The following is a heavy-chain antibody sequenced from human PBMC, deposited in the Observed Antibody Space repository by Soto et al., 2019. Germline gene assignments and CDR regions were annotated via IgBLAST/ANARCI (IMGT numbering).Heavy chain of an antibody. J-gene: IGHJ3*02. CDR3: ARVGYYYASSGHYSHDAFDI. V-gene: IGHV4-31*03. D-gene: IGHD3-22*01. Sequence: SETLSLTCTVSGGSISSGGYYWSWIRQHPGKGLEGIGYIYYRGSTYYNPSLKSRVTISVDTAKNQFSLKLSSVTAADTAVYYCARVGYYYASSGHYSHDAFDISGQATIVTVSS. CDR1: GGSISSGGYY. CDR2: IYYRGST.